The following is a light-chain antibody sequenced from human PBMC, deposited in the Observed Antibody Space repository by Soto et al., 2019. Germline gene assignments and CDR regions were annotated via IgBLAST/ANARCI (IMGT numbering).Light chain of an antibody. CDR2: DVS. Sequence: QSVLTQPRSVSGSPGQSVTISCTGTSSDVGGYNYVSWYLQHPGKAPKVMIYDVSKRPSGVPDRFSGSKSGNTASLTISGLQSEDEADYYCFSFAGNYIHVFGTGTKLTLL. J-gene: IGLJ1*01. CDR1: SSDVGGYNY. V-gene: IGLV2-11*01. CDR3: FSFAGNYIHV.